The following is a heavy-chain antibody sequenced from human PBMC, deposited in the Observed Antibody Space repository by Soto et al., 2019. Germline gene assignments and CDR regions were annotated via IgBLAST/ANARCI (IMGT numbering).Heavy chain of an antibody. J-gene: IGHJ6*02. CDR1: GYTFTSYG. V-gene: IGHV1-18*01. D-gene: IGHD6-13*01. CDR2: ISTYNGNT. Sequence: GASVKVSCKGSGYTFTSYGISWVRQAPGQGLEWMGWISTYNGNTNYAQRLQGRVTMTTDTSTYTAYMELRSLRSDDTAVYYCAREGSSPFTDYFYYGMAVWGQGTTVTVSS. CDR3: AREGSSPFTDYFYYGMAV.